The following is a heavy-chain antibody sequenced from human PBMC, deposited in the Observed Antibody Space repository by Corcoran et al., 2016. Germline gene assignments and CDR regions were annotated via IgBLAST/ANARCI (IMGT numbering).Heavy chain of an antibody. D-gene: IGHD7-27*01. V-gene: IGHV5-51*01. J-gene: IGHJ3*02. Sequence: EVQLVQSGAEVKKPGESLKISCKGSGYNFPIYWIAWVRQMPGKGLEWMGIIYPGDSDTKYSPSFQGQVTISVDKSINTAYLQWSSLRASGTAIYYCAGPTKKCTGLPFDIWGQGTMVTVSS. CDR3: AGPTKKCTGLPFDI. CDR2: IYPGDSDT. CDR1: GYNFPIYW.